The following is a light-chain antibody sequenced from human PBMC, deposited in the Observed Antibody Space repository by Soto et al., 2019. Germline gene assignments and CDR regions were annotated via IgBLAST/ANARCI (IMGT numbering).Light chain of an antibody. CDR3: QTWATGIRI. J-gene: IGLJ2*01. CDR2: VNSDGSH. Sequence: QPVLTQSPSASASLGASVELTCTLSSGHNSYPIAWHQQQPEKGPRYVMKVNSDGSHNKGDGIPDRFSGSSSGAERYLTISSLQSEDEDDYYCQTWATGIRIFGGGPKLTVL. V-gene: IGLV4-69*01. CDR1: SGHNSYP.